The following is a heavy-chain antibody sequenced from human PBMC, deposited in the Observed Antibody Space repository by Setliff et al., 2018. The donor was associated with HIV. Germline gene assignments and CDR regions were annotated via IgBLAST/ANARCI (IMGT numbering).Heavy chain of an antibody. J-gene: IGHJ3*02. CDR3: ARSHYDSRGYYYRGDAFDI. D-gene: IGHD3-22*01. Sequence: SCAASGFSFSIYEMNWVRQAPGKGLEWLSYISSSSGTILYVDSVQGRFTISRDNAKNSLYLQMNSLRAEDTAVYYCARSHYDSRGYYYRGDAFDIWGLGTMVTVSS. V-gene: IGHV3-48*03. CDR1: GFSFSIYE. CDR2: ISSSSGTI.